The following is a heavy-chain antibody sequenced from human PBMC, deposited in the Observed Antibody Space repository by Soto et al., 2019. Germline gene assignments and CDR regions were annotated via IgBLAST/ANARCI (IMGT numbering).Heavy chain of an antibody. Sequence: GWSLRLSCAASGFTFSSYAMHWVRQAPGKGLEYVSAISSNGGSTYYANSVKGRFTISRDNSKNTLYLQMGSLRAEDMAVYYCASGPFSGDFDYWGQGTLVTVSS. CDR2: ISSNGGST. D-gene: IGHD3-10*01. CDR1: GFTFSSYA. CDR3: ASGPFSGDFDY. V-gene: IGHV3-64*01. J-gene: IGHJ4*02.